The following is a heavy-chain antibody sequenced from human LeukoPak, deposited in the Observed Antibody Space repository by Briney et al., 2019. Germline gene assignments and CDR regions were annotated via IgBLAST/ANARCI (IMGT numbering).Heavy chain of an antibody. J-gene: IGHJ3*02. V-gene: IGHV4-59*01. D-gene: IGHD6-19*01. Sequence: PSETLSLTCTVSGGSISSYYWSWIRQPPGKGLEWIGYIYYSGSTNYDPSLKSRVTISVDTSKNQFSLKLSSVTAADTAVYYCATAVAGTDDAFDIWGQGTMVTVSS. CDR1: GGSISSYY. CDR2: IYYSGST. CDR3: ATAVAGTDDAFDI.